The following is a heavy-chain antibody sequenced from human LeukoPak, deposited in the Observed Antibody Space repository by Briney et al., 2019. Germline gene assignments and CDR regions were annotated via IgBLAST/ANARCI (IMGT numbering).Heavy chain of an antibody. CDR1: GFTFTSHG. V-gene: IGHV3-30*18. J-gene: IGHJ4*02. CDR3: AKESYYDSSGYSLLDY. Sequence: GGSLRLSCAASGFTFTSHGMHWVRQAPGKGLEWVAVVSYDGSNKNYADSVKGRFTISRDDSKNTLYLQMNSLRAEDTAVYYCAKESYYDSSGYSLLDYWGQGTLVTVSS. D-gene: IGHD3-22*01. CDR2: VSYDGSNK.